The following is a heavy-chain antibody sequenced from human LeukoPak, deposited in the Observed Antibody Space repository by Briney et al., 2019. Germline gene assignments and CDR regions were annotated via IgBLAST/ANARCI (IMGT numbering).Heavy chain of an antibody. CDR3: ARVGLGVGSGRKASGFDP. J-gene: IGHJ5*02. Sequence: GGSLRLSCAASGLTFSSYAMHWVRQAPGQGLEWVAVIGYDGGSKKYADSVKGRFTISRDNAKNSLYLQMNSLRAEDTAVYYCARVGLGVGSGRKASGFDPWGQGTLVTVSS. V-gene: IGHV3-33*08. CDR2: IGYDGGSK. CDR1: GLTFSSYA. D-gene: IGHD3-10*01.